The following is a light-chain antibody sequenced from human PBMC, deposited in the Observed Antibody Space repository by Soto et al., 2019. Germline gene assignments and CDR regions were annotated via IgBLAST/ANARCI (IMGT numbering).Light chain of an antibody. Sequence: EIVMTQSPANLSVSPGERATLSCRASQSVSSNLAWYQQKPGQAPRLLIYDASTRAPGIPARFSGSGSGTEFTLTISSLQSEDFAVYYCQQYNKWPPYTFGQGTKLEIK. J-gene: IGKJ2*01. CDR2: DAS. CDR1: QSVSSN. V-gene: IGKV3-15*01. CDR3: QQYNKWPPYT.